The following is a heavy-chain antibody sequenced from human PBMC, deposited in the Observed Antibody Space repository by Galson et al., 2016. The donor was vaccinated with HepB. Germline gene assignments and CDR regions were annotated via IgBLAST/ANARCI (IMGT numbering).Heavy chain of an antibody. V-gene: IGHV3-48*02. D-gene: IGHD3-10*01. CDR1: GFTFSTYA. Sequence: SLRLSCAPSGFTFSTYAMHWVRQAPGKGLEWVSYISSSGTTIYYADSVKGRFTLTRDNAKNSLYLQMNSLRDEDTAVYFCARVLFGSGSYWCLDVWGQGTTVTVSS. CDR2: ISSSGTTI. CDR3: ARVLFGSGSYWCLDV. J-gene: IGHJ6*02.